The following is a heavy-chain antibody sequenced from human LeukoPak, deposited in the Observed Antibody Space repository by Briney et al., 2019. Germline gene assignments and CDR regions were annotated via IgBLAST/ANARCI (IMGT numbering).Heavy chain of an antibody. V-gene: IGHV4-39*07. Sequence: SETLSLTCTVSGGSISSSSYYWGWIRQPPGKGLEWIGSIYYSGSTYYNPSLKSRVTISVDTSKNQFSLKLSSVTAADTAVYYCARGGYYYDSSGYYSLDYWGQGTLVTVSS. CDR2: IYYSGST. J-gene: IGHJ4*02. D-gene: IGHD3-22*01. CDR1: GGSISSSSYY. CDR3: ARGGYYYDSSGYYSLDY.